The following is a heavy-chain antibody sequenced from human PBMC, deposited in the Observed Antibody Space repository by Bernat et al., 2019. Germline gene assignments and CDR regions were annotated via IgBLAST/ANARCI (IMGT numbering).Heavy chain of an antibody. Sequence: EVQLVETGGGLIQPGGSLRLSCAASGFTVSNTYMSWVRQAPGKGLEWVSVIYTDGSTYYADSVKGRFTISRDNSKNTLYLQMNSLRAEDTAIYYCAKQPAAAKGFYFDYWGQGTLVTVSS. CDR1: GFTVSNTY. V-gene: IGHV3-53*02. CDR3: AKQPAAAKGFYFDY. CDR2: IYTDGST. J-gene: IGHJ4*02. D-gene: IGHD6-13*01.